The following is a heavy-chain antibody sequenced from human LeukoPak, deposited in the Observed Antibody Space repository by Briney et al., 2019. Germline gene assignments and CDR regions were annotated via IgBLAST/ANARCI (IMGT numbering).Heavy chain of an antibody. V-gene: IGHV1-2*04. CDR2: INPNSGGT. CDR3: ARDKTTVTDSYYYYGMDV. CDR1: GYTFTGYY. J-gene: IGHJ6*02. Sequence: ASVKVSCKASGYTFTGYYMHWVRQAPGQGLEWMGWINPNSGGTNYAQKFQGWVTMTRDTSISTAYMELSRLRSDDTAVYYCARDKTTVTDSYYYYGMDVWGQGTTVTVSS. D-gene: IGHD4-17*01.